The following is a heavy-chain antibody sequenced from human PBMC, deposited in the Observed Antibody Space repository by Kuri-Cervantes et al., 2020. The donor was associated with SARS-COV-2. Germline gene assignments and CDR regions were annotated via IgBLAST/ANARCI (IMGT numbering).Heavy chain of an antibody. V-gene: IGHV3-23*01. CDR2: ISGSGGST. Sequence: GGSLRLSCAASGFMFSRCGMHWVRQAPGKGLEWVSAISGSGGSTYYADSVKGRFTISRDNSKNTLYLQMNSLRAEDTAVYYCAKVRGYYSYYGMDVWGQGTTVTVSS. J-gene: IGHJ6*02. D-gene: IGHD3-3*01. CDR3: AKVRGYYSYYGMDV. CDR1: GFMFSRCG.